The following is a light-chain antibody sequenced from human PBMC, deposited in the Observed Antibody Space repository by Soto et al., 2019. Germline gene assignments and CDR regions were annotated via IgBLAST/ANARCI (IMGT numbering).Light chain of an antibody. J-gene: IGKJ2*01. CDR1: QRVSNSY. Sequence: EIVLTQSPGTLSLFPGDRATLSCRASQRVSNSYLAWFQQKSGQAPRLLIYDASIRAAGVPDRVSGGGSGTDFTLTISALEPEDFALYFCQQYERPPFAFGQGTRLEI. V-gene: IGKV3-20*01. CDR3: QQYERPPFA. CDR2: DAS.